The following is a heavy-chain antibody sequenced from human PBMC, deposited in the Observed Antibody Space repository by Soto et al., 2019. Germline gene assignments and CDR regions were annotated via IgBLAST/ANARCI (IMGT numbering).Heavy chain of an antibody. CDR2: IYYSGKT. J-gene: IGHJ4*02. D-gene: IGHD3-9*01. CDR1: GGSISGSSYY. CDR3: VTSLTGYYKCFDY. V-gene: IGHV4-39*01. Sequence: SETLSLTCTVSGGSISGSSYYWGWIRQPPGKGLEWIANIYYSGKTYYTPSLKSRVTISVDTSKNQFSLKLSSVTAADTAVYFCVTSLTGYYKCFDYWGQGTLVTVSS.